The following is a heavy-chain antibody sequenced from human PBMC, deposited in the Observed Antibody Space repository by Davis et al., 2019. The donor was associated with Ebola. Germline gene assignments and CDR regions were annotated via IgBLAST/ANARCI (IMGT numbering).Heavy chain of an antibody. V-gene: IGHV4-30-4*07. CDR3: ARAQFPTTSDH. CDR2: IYYSGST. Sequence: SETLSLTCAVSGGSISSGGYSWSWIRQPPGKGLEWIGYIYYSGSTYYNPSLKSRVTISVDTSKNQFSLKLSSVTAADTAVYYCARAQFPTTSDHWGQGTLVTVSS. D-gene: IGHD1-1*01. J-gene: IGHJ4*02. CDR1: GGSISSGGYS.